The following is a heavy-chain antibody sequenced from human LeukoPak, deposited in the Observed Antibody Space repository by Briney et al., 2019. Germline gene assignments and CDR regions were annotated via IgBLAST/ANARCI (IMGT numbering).Heavy chain of an antibody. Sequence: GGSLRLSCAASGFTFSGSAMHWVRQASGKGLEWVCRIRSKANSYATAYAASVKARFTISRDDSKNTAYLQMNSLKTEDTAVYYCTRGRYCSSTSCENYYYYYMDVGGKGTTVTVSS. CDR1: GFTFSGSA. D-gene: IGHD2-2*01. J-gene: IGHJ6*03. V-gene: IGHV3-73*01. CDR3: TRGRYCSSTSCENYYYYYMDV. CDR2: IRSKANSYAT.